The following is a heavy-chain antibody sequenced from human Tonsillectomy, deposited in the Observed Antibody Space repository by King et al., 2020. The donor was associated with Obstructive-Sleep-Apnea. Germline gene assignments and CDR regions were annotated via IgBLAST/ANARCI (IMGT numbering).Heavy chain of an antibody. CDR1: GGSFSGYY. CDR3: ASEWFGELLSARGGGWFDP. D-gene: IGHD3-10*01. V-gene: IGHV4-34*01. Sequence: VQLQQWGAGLLKPSETLSLTCAVYGGSFSGYYWSWIRQPPGKGLEWIGEINHSGSTNYNPSLKSRVTISVDTSKNQFSLKLSSVTAADTAVYYCASEWFGELLSARGGGWFDPWGQGTQVTVSS. CDR2: INHSGST. J-gene: IGHJ5*02.